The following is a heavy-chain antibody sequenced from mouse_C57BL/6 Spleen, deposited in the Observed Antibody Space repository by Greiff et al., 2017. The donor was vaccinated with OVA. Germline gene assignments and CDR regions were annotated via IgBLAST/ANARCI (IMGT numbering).Heavy chain of an antibody. CDR1: GYTFTTYP. Sequence: VQLQQSGAELVKPGASVKMSCKASGYTFTTYPIEWMKQNHGKSLEWIGNFHPYNDDTKYNEKFKGKATFTVEKSSSTVYLELSRLTSDDSAVYYCARRGYYYGSRGAEYFDVWGTGTTVTVSS. D-gene: IGHD1-1*01. CDR2: FHPYNDDT. J-gene: IGHJ1*03. V-gene: IGHV1-47*01. CDR3: ARRGYYYGSRGAEYFDV.